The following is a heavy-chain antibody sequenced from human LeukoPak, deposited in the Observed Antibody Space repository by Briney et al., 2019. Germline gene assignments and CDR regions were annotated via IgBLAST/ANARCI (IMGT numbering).Heavy chain of an antibody. CDR2: IYHSGST. CDR3: ARARDCSSPSCSSSWFDP. Sequence: SQTLSPTCAVSGGSISSGGYSWSWIRQPPGKGLEWIGYIYHSGSTYYNPSLKSRFTISVDSSKNQFSLKLSSVTAADTAVYYCARARDCSSPSCSSSWFDPWGQGPLVTVSS. J-gene: IGHJ5*02. CDR1: GGSISSGGYS. D-gene: IGHD2-2*01. V-gene: IGHV4-30-2*01.